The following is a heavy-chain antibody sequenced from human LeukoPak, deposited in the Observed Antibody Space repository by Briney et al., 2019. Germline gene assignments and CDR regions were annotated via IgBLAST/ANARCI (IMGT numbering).Heavy chain of an antibody. CDR2: INPNRGGT. J-gene: IGHJ4*02. V-gene: IGHV1-2*06. D-gene: IGHD6-19*01. Sequence: AASVKVSCKASGYTLTGYYMHGVRQAPGRGLECRGRINPNRGGTNYAQKFQGRVTMTRDTSINTAYMELSRLRSDDTAVYYCARVGIAVRNYWGEGTLVTVSS. CDR1: GYTLTGYY. CDR3: ARVGIAVRNY.